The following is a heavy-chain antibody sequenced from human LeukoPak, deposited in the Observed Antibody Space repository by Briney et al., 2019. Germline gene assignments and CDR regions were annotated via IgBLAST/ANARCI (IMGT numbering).Heavy chain of an antibody. D-gene: IGHD5-18*01. V-gene: IGHV3-64*01. J-gene: IGHJ4*02. CDR1: GFTFSSYA. Sequence: GGSLRLSCAAPGFTFSSYAMHWVRQAPGKGLEYVSAISSNGGSTYYANSVKGRFTISRDNSKNTLYLQMGSLRAEDMAVYYCARGGYSYGNPFDYWGQGTLVTVSS. CDR2: ISSNGGST. CDR3: ARGGYSYGNPFDY.